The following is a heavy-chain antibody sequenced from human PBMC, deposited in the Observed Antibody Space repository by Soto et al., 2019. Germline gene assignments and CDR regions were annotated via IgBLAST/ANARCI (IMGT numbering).Heavy chain of an antibody. J-gene: IGHJ4*02. CDR2: IYYSGST. D-gene: IGHD6-6*01. V-gene: IGHV4-61*01. Sequence: SSETLSLTCTVSGVSISSGCYYLSLIRQHPGKGLEWIGYIYYSGSTYYNPSLESRVTIALDPSKNKFSLKLRSLTTADTAVYFCARVGGVAARTFSYWGQGALVTVS. CDR3: ARVGGVAARTFSY. CDR1: GVSISSGCYY.